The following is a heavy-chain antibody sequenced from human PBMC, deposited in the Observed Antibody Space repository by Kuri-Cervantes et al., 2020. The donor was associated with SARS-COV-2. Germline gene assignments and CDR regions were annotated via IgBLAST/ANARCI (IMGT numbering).Heavy chain of an antibody. Sequence: ASVKVSCKASGYTFTSYYMHWVRQAPGQGLEWMGIINPSGGSTSYAQKFQGRVTKTRDTSTSTVYMELSSLRSEDTAVYYCARDVFPAYYYDSSGPTPGMWWGQGTLVTVSS. J-gene: IGHJ4*02. CDR3: ARDVFPAYYYDSSGPTPGMW. CDR2: INPSGGST. CDR1: GYTFTSYY. V-gene: IGHV1-46*01. D-gene: IGHD3-22*01.